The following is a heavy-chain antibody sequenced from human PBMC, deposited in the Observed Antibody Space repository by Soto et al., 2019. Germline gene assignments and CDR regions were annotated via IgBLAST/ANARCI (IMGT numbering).Heavy chain of an antibody. CDR3: ARGYSNYYYVMDV. CDR2: ISYSGST. V-gene: IGHV4-59*11. Sequence: SETLSLTCTVSGDSISGHYWSWIRQTPGKGLEWIGYISYSGSTNYNPSLKSRVTISLDMSKNQFSLKLNSVTAADTAVYYCARGYSNYYYVMDVWGQGTSVTVSS. J-gene: IGHJ6*02. D-gene: IGHD4-4*01. CDR1: GDSISGHY.